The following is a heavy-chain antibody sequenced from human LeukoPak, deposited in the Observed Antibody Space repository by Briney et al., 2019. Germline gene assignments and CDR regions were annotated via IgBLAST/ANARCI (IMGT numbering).Heavy chain of an antibody. CDR3: ASRMTASFDY. V-gene: IGHV3-30*04. D-gene: IGHD5-18*01. CDR1: GFTFSSYA. CDR2: LRFDGSDK. J-gene: IGHJ4*02. Sequence: PGGSLRLSCAASGFTFSSYAMHWVRQAPGKGLEWVAFLRFDGSDKYYADSVKGRFTISRDNSKNTLYLQMNSLRAEDTAVFYCASRMTASFDYWGQGTLVTVSS.